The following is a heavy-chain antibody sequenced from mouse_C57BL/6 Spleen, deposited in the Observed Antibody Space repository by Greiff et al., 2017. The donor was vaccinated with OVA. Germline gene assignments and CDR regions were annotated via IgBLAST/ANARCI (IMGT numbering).Heavy chain of an antibody. J-gene: IGHJ2*01. Sequence: EVMLVESGGDLVKPGGSLKLSCAASGFTFSSYGMSWVRQTPDKRLEWVATISSGGSYTYYPDSVKGRFTISRDNAKNTLYLQMSSLKSEDTAMYYCARPDSNYEDDWGQGTTLTVSS. CDR3: ARPDSNYEDD. D-gene: IGHD2-5*01. CDR1: GFTFSSYG. CDR2: ISSGGSYT. V-gene: IGHV5-6*02.